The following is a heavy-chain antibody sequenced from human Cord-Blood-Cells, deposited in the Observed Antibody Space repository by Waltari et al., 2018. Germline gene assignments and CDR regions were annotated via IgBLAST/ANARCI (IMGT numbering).Heavy chain of an antibody. J-gene: IGHJ4*02. CDR2: INPNSGGT. D-gene: IGHD6-6*01. V-gene: IGHV1-2*04. Sequence: HVQLVQSGAEVKKPGASVRVSCKASGYTFTVYYMHWVRQAPGQGLEWMGWINPNSGGTNYAQKFQGWVTMTRDTSISTADMELSRLRSDDTAVYYCARGDSPAEYSFDYWGQGTLVTVSS. CDR1: GYTFTVYY. CDR3: ARGDSPAEYSFDY.